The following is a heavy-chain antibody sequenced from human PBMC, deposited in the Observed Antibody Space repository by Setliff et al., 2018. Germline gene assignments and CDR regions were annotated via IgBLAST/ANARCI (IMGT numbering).Heavy chain of an antibody. CDR1: GITFKNAW. V-gene: IGHV3-15*01. Sequence: GGSLRLSCAASGITFKNAWMTWVRQAPGKGLEWVGRTKSKGEDETTNFAASVKGRFSLSRDDSRNMIYLQMSSLKIEDTAFYYCTTGPRDSRNYMTWLDSWGPGTLV. CDR3: TTGPRDSRNYMTWLDS. D-gene: IGHD3-3*01. J-gene: IGHJ5*01. CDR2: TKSKGEDETT.